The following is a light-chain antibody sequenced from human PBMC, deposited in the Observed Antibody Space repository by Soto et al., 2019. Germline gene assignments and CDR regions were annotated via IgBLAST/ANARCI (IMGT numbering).Light chain of an antibody. CDR2: EGS. J-gene: IGLJ2*01. CDR3: CSYAGSSTSVV. Sequence: QSVLTQPASVSGSPGQSITISCTGTSSDVGSYNLVSWYQQHPGKAPKLMIYEGSKRPSGVSNRFSGSKSGNTASLTISGPQAEDEADYSCCSYAGSSTSVVFGGGTKLTVL. CDR1: SSDVGSYNL. V-gene: IGLV2-23*01.